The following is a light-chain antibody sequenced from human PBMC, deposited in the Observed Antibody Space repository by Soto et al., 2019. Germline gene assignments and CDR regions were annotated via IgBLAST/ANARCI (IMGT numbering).Light chain of an antibody. CDR1: QSVSSNF. CDR3: QQYGSSPSWT. V-gene: IGKV3-20*01. CDR2: AAS. Sequence: EIVLTQSPATLSLSPGERATLSCRASQSVSSNFLAWYQQKPGQAPRLLIYAASSRATDIPDRFSGSGSGTDFTLTISRLEPEDFAVYYCQQYGSSPSWTFGQGTKVEIK. J-gene: IGKJ1*01.